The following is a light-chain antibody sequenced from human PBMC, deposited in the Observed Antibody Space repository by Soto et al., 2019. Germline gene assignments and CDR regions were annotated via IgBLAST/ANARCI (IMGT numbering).Light chain of an antibody. CDR1: QSVSSSY. CDR2: GAS. V-gene: IGKV3-20*01. J-gene: IGKJ1*01. CDR3: QEYGRSPPGT. Sequence: EIVLTQSPGTLSLSPGESATLSCRASQSVSSSYLAWYQQKPGQAPRLLIYGASSRATGIPDRFSGSGSGTDFTLTISRLEPEDSAVYYCQEYGRSPPGTFGQGTKVEI.